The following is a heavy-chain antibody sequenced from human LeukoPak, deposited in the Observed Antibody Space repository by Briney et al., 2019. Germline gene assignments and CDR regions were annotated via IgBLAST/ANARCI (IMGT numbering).Heavy chain of an antibody. CDR2: ISYDGSNK. V-gene: IGHV3-30*04. J-gene: IGHJ6*04. CDR3: ARDYGDYVNDRGMDV. Sequence: PGRSLRLSCAASGFTFSSYAMHWVRQAPGKGLEWVAVISYDGSNKYYADSVKGRFTISRDNSKNTLYLQMNSLRAEDTAVYYCARDYGDYVNDRGMDVWGKGTTVTVSS. CDR1: GFTFSSYA. D-gene: IGHD4-17*01.